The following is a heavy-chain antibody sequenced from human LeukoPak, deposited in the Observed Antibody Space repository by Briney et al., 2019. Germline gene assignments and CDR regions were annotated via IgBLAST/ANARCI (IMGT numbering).Heavy chain of an antibody. CDR3: AKDMAGYSSGNFDY. V-gene: IGHV3-9*03. Sequence: PGGSLRLSCAASGFTFDDYAMHWVRQAPGKVLERVSGISWNSGSIGYADSVKGRFTISRDNAKNSLYLQMNSLRAEDMALYYCAKDMAGYSSGNFDYWGQGTLVTVS. CDR2: ISWNSGSI. J-gene: IGHJ4*02. CDR1: GFTFDDYA. D-gene: IGHD6-19*01.